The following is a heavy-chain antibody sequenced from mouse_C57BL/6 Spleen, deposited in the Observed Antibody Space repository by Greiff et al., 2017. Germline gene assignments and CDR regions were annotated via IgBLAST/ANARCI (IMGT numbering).Heavy chain of an antibody. Sequence: VQLKQSVAELVRPGASVKLSCTASGFNIKNTYMHWVKQRPDQGLEWIGRLDPATGNTTSAPKFQGKATITADTSSNTAYLQLSSLTSEDTAIYYCVRGYYYYGRDYFDYWGQGTTLTVSS. D-gene: IGHD1-1*01. CDR2: LDPATGNT. J-gene: IGHJ2*01. V-gene: IGHV14-3*01. CDR3: VRGYYYYGRDYFDY. CDR1: GFNIKNTY.